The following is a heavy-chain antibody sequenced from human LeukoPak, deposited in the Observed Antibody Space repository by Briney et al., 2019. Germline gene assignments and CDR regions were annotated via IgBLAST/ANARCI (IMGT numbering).Heavy chain of an antibody. D-gene: IGHD1-7*01. Sequence: TSQTLSLTCTVSGGSISSGGYYWSWIRQPPGKGLEWIGYIYHSGSTYYNPSLKSRVTISVDRSKNQFSLKLSSVTAADTAVYYCARTGTTMAFDIWGQGTMVTVSS. CDR2: IYHSGST. CDR1: GGSISSGGYY. V-gene: IGHV4-30-2*01. CDR3: ARTGTTMAFDI. J-gene: IGHJ3*02.